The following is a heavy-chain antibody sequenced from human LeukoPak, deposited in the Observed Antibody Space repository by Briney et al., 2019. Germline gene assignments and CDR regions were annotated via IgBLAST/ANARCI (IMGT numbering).Heavy chain of an antibody. CDR3: ARGRYCSSTSCASRIFDY. D-gene: IGHD2-2*01. CDR1: GGSFSGYY. CDR2: INHSGST. V-gene: IGHV4-34*01. Sequence: SETLSLTCAVYGGSFSGYYWSWIRQPPGKGLEWIGEINHSGSTNYNPSLKSRVTISVDRSKNQFSLKLSSVTAADTAVYYCARGRYCSSTSCASRIFDYWGQGTLVTVSS. J-gene: IGHJ4*02.